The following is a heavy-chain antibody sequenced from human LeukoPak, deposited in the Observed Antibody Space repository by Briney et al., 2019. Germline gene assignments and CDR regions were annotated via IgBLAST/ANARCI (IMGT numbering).Heavy chain of an antibody. CDR2: IYPSDSDT. V-gene: IGHV5-51*01. D-gene: IGHD3-10*01. CDR3: ARTMVLGVITSSFDF. CDR1: GYSFTSYW. Sequence: GESLKISCKGSGYSFTSYWIGWVRQMPGKGLEWMGIIYPSDSDTRYSPSFQGQVTISADKSISTAYLQWSSLKASDTATYYCARTMVLGVITSSFDFWGQGTLVTVSS. J-gene: IGHJ4*02.